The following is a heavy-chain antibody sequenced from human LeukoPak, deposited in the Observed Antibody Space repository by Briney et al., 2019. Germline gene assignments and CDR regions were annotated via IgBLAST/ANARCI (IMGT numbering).Heavy chain of an antibody. CDR1: GGSISSYY. D-gene: IGHD4-23*01. CDR3: ARDYLYGGNPT. Sequence: SEILSLTCTVSGGSISSYYWSWIRQPRGKGLEWIGYIYYSGSTNYNPSLKSRVTISVDTSKNQFSLKLSSVTAADTAVYYCARDYLYGGNPTWGQGTLVTVSS. V-gene: IGHV4-59*01. CDR2: IYYSGST. J-gene: IGHJ5*02.